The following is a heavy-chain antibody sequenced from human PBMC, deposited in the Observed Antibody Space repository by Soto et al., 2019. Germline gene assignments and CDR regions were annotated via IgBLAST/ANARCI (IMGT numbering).Heavy chain of an antibody. CDR2: IYYSGST. V-gene: IGHV4-59*06. D-gene: IGHD3-10*01. Sequence: PSETLSLTCTVSGGSISSYYWSWIRQPPGKGLEWIGYIYYSGSTYYNPSLKSRVTISVDTSKNQFSLKLSSVTAADTAVYYCAREYYGSGSYYFDYWGQGTLVTVSS. CDR3: AREYYGSGSYYFDY. J-gene: IGHJ4*02. CDR1: GGSISSYY.